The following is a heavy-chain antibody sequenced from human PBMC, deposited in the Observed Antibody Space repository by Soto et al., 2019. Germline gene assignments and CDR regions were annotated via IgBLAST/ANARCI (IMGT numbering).Heavy chain of an antibody. J-gene: IGHJ4*02. CDR2: IYYSGST. CDR3: ARSPGYYYDSSGSLLDY. D-gene: IGHD3-22*01. CDR1: GGSVSSGSYY. V-gene: IGHV4-61*01. Sequence: SETLSLTCTVSGGSVSSGSYYWSWIRQPPGKGLEWIGYIYYSGSTNYNPSLKSRVTISVDTSKNQFSLKLSSVTAADTAVYYCARSPGYYYDSSGSLLDYWGQGTLVTVSS.